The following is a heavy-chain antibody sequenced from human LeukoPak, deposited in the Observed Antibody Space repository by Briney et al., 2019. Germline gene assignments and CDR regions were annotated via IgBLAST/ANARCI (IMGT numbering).Heavy chain of an antibody. J-gene: IGHJ4*02. CDR1: GGSISSSSYY. V-gene: IGHV2-5*01. CDR3: AHSASFGDFDY. CDR2: IYWNDDK. Sequence: TLSLTCTVSGGSISSSSYYWGWIRQPPGKALEWLALIYWNDDKRYSPSLKSRLTITKDTSKNQVVLTMTNMDPVDTATYYCAHSASFGDFDYWGQGTLVTVSS. D-gene: IGHD3-10*01.